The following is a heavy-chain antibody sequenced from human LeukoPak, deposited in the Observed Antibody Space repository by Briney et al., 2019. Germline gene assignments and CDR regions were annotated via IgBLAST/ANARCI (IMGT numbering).Heavy chain of an antibody. V-gene: IGHV3-74*01. CDR2: IDIDGSTT. J-gene: IGHJ4*02. Sequence: GGSLRLSCVASGFTFSNSWMHWFRQVPGKGLVWVSRIDIDGSTTGYADSVRGRFTISRDNAKNTLYLQMNGLRAEDTAIYYCAKDLTWNTADYWGQGTLVTVSS. CDR1: GFTFSNSW. D-gene: IGHD1/OR15-1a*01. CDR3: AKDLTWNTADY.